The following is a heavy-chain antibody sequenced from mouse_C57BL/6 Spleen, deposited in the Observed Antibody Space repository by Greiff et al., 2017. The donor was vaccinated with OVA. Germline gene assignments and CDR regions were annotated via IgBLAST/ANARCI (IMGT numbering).Heavy chain of an antibody. V-gene: IGHV5-6*01. CDR1: GFTFSSYG. J-gene: IGHJ2*01. D-gene: IGHD4-1*01. Sequence: EVKLMESGGDLVKPGGSLKLSCAASGFTFSSYGMSWVRQTPDKRLEWVATISSGGSYTYYPDSVKGRFTISRDNAKNTLYLQMSSRKSEDTAMYYCARHETGTRYFDYWGQGTTLTVSS. CDR2: ISSGGSYT. CDR3: ARHETGTRYFDY.